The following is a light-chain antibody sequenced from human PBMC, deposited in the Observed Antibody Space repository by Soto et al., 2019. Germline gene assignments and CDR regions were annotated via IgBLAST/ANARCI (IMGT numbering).Light chain of an antibody. V-gene: IGLV2-11*01. J-gene: IGLJ2*01. CDR3: CSYAGSYTPVV. CDR1: SSDVGGYNY. Sequence: QSALTQPRSVSGSPGQSVTVSYTGTSSDVGGYNYVSWYQQHPGKAPKLMIYDVSKRPSGVPDRFSGSKSGNTASLTISGLQAEDEADYYCCSYAGSYTPVVFGGGTKLTVL. CDR2: DVS.